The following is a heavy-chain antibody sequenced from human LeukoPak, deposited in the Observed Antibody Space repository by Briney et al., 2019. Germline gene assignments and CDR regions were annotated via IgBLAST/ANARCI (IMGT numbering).Heavy chain of an antibody. CDR2: ISYDGSNK. D-gene: IGHD4-17*01. CDR3: ARDYYGDWALGAYYYYGMDV. V-gene: IGHV3-30-3*01. J-gene: IGHJ6*02. CDR1: GFTFSSYA. Sequence: GGSLRLSCAAPGFTFSSYAMHWVRQAPGKGLEWVAVISYDGSNKYYADSVKGRFTISRDNSKNTLYLQMNSLRAEDTAVYYCARDYYGDWALGAYYYYGMDVWGQGTTVTVSS.